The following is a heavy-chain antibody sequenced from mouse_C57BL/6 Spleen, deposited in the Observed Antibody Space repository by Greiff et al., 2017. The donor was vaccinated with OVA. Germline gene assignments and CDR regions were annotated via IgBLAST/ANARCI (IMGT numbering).Heavy chain of an antibody. J-gene: IGHJ2*01. CDR1: GYAFSSSW. Sequence: QVQLQQSGPELVKPGASVKISCKASGYAFSSSWMNWVKQRPGKGLEWIGRIYPGDGDTNYNGKFKGKATLTADKSASTAYMQLSSLTSEDSAVYFCARRGTVVDFDYWGQGTTLTVSS. CDR2: IYPGDGDT. V-gene: IGHV1-82*01. CDR3: ARRGTVVDFDY. D-gene: IGHD1-1*01.